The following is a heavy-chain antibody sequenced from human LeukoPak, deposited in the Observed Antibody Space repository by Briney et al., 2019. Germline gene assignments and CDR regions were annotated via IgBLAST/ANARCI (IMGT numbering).Heavy chain of an antibody. J-gene: IGHJ5*02. V-gene: IGHV4-59*01. Sequence: SETLSLTCTVSGGSISSYYWSWIRQPPGRGLEWIGYIYYSGSTNYNPSLKSRVTISVDTSKNQFSLKLSSVTAADTAVYYCARETWFGESRRWFDPWGQGTLVTVSS. CDR1: GGSISSYY. CDR3: ARETWFGESRRWFDP. CDR2: IYYSGST. D-gene: IGHD3-10*01.